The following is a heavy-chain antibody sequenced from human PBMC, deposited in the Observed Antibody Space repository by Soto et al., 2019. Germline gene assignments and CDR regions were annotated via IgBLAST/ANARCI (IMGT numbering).Heavy chain of an antibody. J-gene: IGHJ4*02. CDR2: IYYLGST. CDR1: GGSMSEYF. D-gene: IGHD6-6*01. V-gene: IGHV4-59*12. CDR3: GRGEGVAFRPAH. Sequence: SETLSLTCNVSGGSMSEYFWSWIRQSPGKGLEWIGYIYYLGSTDYNPSPKSRVTISADKSIDTAYLQWSSLRASDTAMYYCGRGEGVAFRPAHWGQGTLVTVSS.